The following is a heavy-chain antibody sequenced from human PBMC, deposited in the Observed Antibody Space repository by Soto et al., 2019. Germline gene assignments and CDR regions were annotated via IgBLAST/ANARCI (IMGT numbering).Heavy chain of an antibody. J-gene: IGHJ4*02. D-gene: IGHD4-17*01. V-gene: IGHV4-39*01. CDR3: ARHYGESYLTENFDY. Sequence: PSETLSLTCTVSGGSISSSSYYWGWIRQPPGKGLEWIGSIYYSGSTYYNPSLKSRVTISVDTSKNQFSLKLSSVTAADTAVYYCARHYGESYLTENFDYWGQGTLVTVSS. CDR2: IYYSGST. CDR1: GGSISSSSYY.